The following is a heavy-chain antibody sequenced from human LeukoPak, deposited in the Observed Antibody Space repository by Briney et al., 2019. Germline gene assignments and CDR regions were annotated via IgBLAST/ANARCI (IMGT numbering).Heavy chain of an antibody. J-gene: IGHJ4*02. V-gene: IGHV3-7*01. Sequence: GGSLRLSCAASGFTFRHYWMSWVRQAPGKGLEWVANMNGDGREKYYVDSMRGRFTISRDNAKNSLYLQMNSLRVEDTAVYYRATDDYGPAGYGGQGTLVTVSS. CDR3: ATDDYGPAGY. D-gene: IGHD4-17*01. CDR1: GFTFRHYW. CDR2: MNGDGREK.